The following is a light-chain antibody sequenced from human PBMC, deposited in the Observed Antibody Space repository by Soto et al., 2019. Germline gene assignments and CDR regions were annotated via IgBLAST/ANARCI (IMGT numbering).Light chain of an antibody. V-gene: IGKV3-20*01. CDR1: QSVSSSY. CDR3: QQYGSSRFT. CDR2: GAS. Sequence: EFVLTQSPGTLSLSPGERATLSYRASQSVSSSYLAWYQQKPGQAPRLLIYGASSRATGIPDRFIGSGSGTDFTLTISRLEPEDFAVYYCQQYGSSRFTFGPGTKVDIK. J-gene: IGKJ3*01.